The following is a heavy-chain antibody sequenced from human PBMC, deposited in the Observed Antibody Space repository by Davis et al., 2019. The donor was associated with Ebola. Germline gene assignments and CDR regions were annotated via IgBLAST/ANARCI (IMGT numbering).Heavy chain of an antibody. CDR1: GFTFSSYW. V-gene: IGHV3-74*01. CDR3: ARDQKTSITIFGVVTDAFDI. CDR2: INSDGSST. J-gene: IGHJ3*02. D-gene: IGHD3-3*01. Sequence: GESLKISCAASGFTFSSYWMHWVRQAPGKGLVWVSRINSDGSSTTYADSVKGRFTISRDNAKNTLYLQMNSLRAEDTAVYYCARDQKTSITIFGVVTDAFDIWGQGTMVTVSS.